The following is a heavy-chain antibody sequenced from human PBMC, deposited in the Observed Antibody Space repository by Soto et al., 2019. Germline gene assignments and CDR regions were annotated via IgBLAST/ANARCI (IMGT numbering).Heavy chain of an antibody. J-gene: IGHJ4*02. CDR3: ARESGYFGFDY. CDR1: GGSISSGYYY. V-gene: IGHV4-30-4*01. CDR2: IYYSGST. Sequence: SETLSLTCTVSGGSISSGYYYWSWIRQPPGKGLEWIGYIYYSGSTYYNPSLKSRVTISVDTSKNQFSLKLSSVTAADTAVYYCARESGYFGFDYWGQGTLVTVSS. D-gene: IGHD3-3*01.